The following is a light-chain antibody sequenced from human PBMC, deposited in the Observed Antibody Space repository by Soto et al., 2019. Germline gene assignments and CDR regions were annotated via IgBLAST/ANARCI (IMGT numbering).Light chain of an antibody. Sequence: EIVLTQSPGTLSLYPGERATLSCRASQSVSSGYLAWYQQKPRQAPRLLLYGASNRATGIPDRFSGRGSGTDVTLTIIRLEPEDFAVYSCQQYGSSPYTFGQGTKLEIK. V-gene: IGKV3-20*01. CDR2: GAS. J-gene: IGKJ2*01. CDR1: QSVSSGY. CDR3: QQYGSSPYT.